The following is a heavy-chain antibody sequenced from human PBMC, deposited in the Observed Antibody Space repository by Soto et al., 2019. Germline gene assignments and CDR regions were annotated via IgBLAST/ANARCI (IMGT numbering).Heavy chain of an antibody. V-gene: IGHV4-31*03. D-gene: IGHD3-10*01. Sequence: QVQLQESGPGLVKSSQTLSLTCTVSGGSISSDGNYWSWIRQHPGKGLEWIGYIYYSGSTYYNPSLNSRVTISVDTSKTQYPLKQNSDNAADSAVYYCAIARMVRGIIYYYGIDVCGQGYTDTVAS. J-gene: IGHJ6*02. CDR1: GGSISSDGNY. CDR3: AIARMVRGIIYYYGIDV. CDR2: IYYSGST.